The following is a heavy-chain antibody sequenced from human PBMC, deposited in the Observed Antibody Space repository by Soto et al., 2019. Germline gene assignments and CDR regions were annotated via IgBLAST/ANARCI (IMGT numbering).Heavy chain of an antibody. CDR2: INAANGNT. D-gene: IGHD3-22*01. V-gene: IGHV1-3*01. Sequence: TDHGVHCVIQNPRQRLEWMGWINAANGNTKYSQKFQGRVTITADKSTSTAYMELSSLRSEDTAVYYCARDPNYDSSGYPLDYWGQGTLVTVSS. CDR1: TDHG. CDR3: ARDPNYDSSGYPLDY. J-gene: IGHJ4*02.